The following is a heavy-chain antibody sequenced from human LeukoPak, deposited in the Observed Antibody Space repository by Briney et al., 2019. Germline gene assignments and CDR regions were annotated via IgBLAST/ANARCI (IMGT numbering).Heavy chain of an antibody. CDR1: GFTFSSYE. D-gene: IGHD2-8*01. CDR2: ISSSGSTI. J-gene: IGHJ4*02. Sequence: GGSLRLSCAASGFTFSSYEMNWVRQAPGKGLEWVSYISSSGSTIYYTDSVKGRFTISRDNSKNTLYLQMNSLRAEDTAVYYCAKRRGDCSNGQGCGDSWGQGTLVTVSS. V-gene: IGHV3-48*03. CDR3: AKRRGDCSNGQGCGDS.